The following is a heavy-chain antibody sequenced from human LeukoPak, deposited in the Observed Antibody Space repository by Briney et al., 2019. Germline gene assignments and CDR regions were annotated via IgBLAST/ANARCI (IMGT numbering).Heavy chain of an antibody. Sequence: GGSWRFSCGASGFAFSSYAMTWVRQAPGKGLVWIIAISGSGGSTYYADSVKGRFTISRDNSKDTLYLQMNSLRAEDTDVYYCAKGDYVVYWGQGALVTVAS. CDR1: GFAFSSYA. CDR2: ISGSGGST. CDR3: AKGDYVVY. J-gene: IGHJ4*02. V-gene: IGHV3-23*01.